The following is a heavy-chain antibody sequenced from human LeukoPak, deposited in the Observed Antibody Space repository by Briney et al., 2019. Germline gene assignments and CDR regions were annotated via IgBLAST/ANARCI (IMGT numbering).Heavy chain of an antibody. D-gene: IGHD6-13*01. CDR3: AKVWVIAAAGTWAGYFDY. CDR2: ISYDGSNK. V-gene: IGHV3-30*18. Sequence: PGGSLRLSCAASGFTFSSYGMQWVRQAPGKGLEWVAVISYDGSNKYYADSVKGRFTISRDNSKNTLYLQMNSLRAEDTAVYYCAKVWVIAAAGTWAGYFDYWGQGTLVTVSS. J-gene: IGHJ4*02. CDR1: GFTFSSYG.